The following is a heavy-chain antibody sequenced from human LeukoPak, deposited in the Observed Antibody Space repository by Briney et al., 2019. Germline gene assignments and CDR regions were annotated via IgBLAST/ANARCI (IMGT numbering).Heavy chain of an antibody. CDR2: LSGSGHST. D-gene: IGHD3-10*01. Sequence: SGGSLRLSCAASGFTFSNYAMSWVRQAPGKGLEWVSGLSGSGHSTYYADSVKGRFTISRDNSKNTLYLQMNSLRAEDTAIYYCARFSPSGRNFWGGFFDSWGQGTLVTVSS. J-gene: IGHJ4*02. CDR3: ARFSPSGRNFWGGFFDS. V-gene: IGHV3-23*01. CDR1: GFTFSNYA.